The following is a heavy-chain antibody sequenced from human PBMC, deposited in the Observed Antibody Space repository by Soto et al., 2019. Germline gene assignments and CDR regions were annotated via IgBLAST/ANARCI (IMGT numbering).Heavy chain of an antibody. CDR3: ASGYCGGDCYQFDY. Sequence: QVQLVESGGGVVQPGRSLRLSCAASGFTFSSYGMHWVRQAPGKGLEWVAVIWYDGSNKYYADSVKGRFTISRDNSKHTVYLEMNSLRDEDTVVYYCASGYCGGDCYQFDYWGQGTLVTVSS. CDR2: IWYDGSNK. V-gene: IGHV3-33*01. J-gene: IGHJ4*02. D-gene: IGHD2-21*02. CDR1: GFTFSSYG.